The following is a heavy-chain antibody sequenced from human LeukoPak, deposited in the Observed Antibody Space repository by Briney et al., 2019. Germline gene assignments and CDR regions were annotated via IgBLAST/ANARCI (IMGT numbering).Heavy chain of an antibody. D-gene: IGHD6-6*01. CDR2: TDASDSYT. CDR1: GYSFTSYW. Sequence: GESLKISCKGSGYSFTSYWISWVRQMPGKGLEWMGRTDASDSYTNYSPSFQGHVTISADKSINTAYLQWSSLKASDTATYYCARQGYSSSSHPDYWGQGTLVTVSP. CDR3: ARQGYSSSSHPDY. V-gene: IGHV5-10-1*01. J-gene: IGHJ4*02.